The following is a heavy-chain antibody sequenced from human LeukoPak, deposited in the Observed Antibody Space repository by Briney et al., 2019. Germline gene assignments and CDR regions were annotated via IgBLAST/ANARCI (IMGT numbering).Heavy chain of an antibody. CDR3: ATDIVVVPAVRGIDY. Sequence: PGGSLRLSCAASGFTFSTYAMSWVRQAPGKGLEWVSSISSSSSYIYYADSVKGRFTISRDNAKNSLYLQMNSLRAEDTAVYYCATDIVVVPAVRGIDYWGQGTLVTVSS. CDR1: GFTFSTYA. J-gene: IGHJ4*02. V-gene: IGHV3-21*01. D-gene: IGHD2-2*01. CDR2: ISSSSSYI.